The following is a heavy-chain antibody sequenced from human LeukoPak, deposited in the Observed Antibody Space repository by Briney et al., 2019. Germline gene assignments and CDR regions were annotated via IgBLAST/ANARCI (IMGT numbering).Heavy chain of an antibody. CDR1: GGSISSGGYY. J-gene: IGHJ4*02. V-gene: IGHV4-31*03. Sequence: PSETLSLTCTVSGGSISSGGYYWSWIRQHPGKGLEWIEYIYYSGSTYYNPSLKSRVTISVDTSKNQFSLKLSSVTAADTAVYYCARGPPQYYFDYWGQGTLVTVSS. CDR2: IYYSGST. CDR3: ARGPPQYYFDY.